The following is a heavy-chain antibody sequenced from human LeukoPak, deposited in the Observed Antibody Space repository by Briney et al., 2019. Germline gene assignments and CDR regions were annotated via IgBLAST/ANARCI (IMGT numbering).Heavy chain of an antibody. CDR3: ARDLGSSGSSFFFDI. CDR2: IHPTGGST. CDR1: GYTFTSYY. V-gene: IGHV1-46*01. D-gene: IGHD1-26*01. Sequence: ASVKVSCKASGYTFTSYYMHWVRQAPGQGLEWMGIIHPTGGSTSYAQKFQGRVTMTRDTSTSTFYMELSSLGSEDTAVYYCARDLGSSGSSFFFDIWGQGTRVTVSS. J-gene: IGHJ3*02.